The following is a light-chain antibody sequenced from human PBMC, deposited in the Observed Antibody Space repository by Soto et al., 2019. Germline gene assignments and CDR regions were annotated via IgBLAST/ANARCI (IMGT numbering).Light chain of an antibody. J-gene: IGKJ5*01. Sequence: EIVLTQSPGTLSLSPGERATLSCRASQSVSSSYLAWYQQKPGQAPRLLIYGASGSATGIPDRFSGTGSGTDFTRTISRLEPEDFAVYYCQQYGSSPPVTFGQGTRLEI. CDR2: GAS. CDR1: QSVSSSY. V-gene: IGKV3-20*01. CDR3: QQYGSSPPVT.